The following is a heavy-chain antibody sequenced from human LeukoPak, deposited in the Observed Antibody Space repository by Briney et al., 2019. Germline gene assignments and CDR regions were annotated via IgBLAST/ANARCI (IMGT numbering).Heavy chain of an antibody. CDR1: GFTFGDYT. CDR2: ISWDGGST. CDR3: AEDSDTVKEYYFDY. J-gene: IGHJ4*02. Sequence: GGSLRLTCAASGFTFGDYTMHWVRQAPGKGLEWVSLISWDGGSTYYADSVKGRVTIYRDNSKNSLYLQMNSLRTEDTALYYCAEDSDTVKEYYFDYWGQGTLVTVSS. D-gene: IGHD5-18*01. V-gene: IGHV3-43*01.